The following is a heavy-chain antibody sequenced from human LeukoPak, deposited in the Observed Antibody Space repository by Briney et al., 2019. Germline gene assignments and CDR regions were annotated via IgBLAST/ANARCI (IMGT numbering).Heavy chain of an antibody. CDR2: VNNDGSST. Sequence: PGESLKISCGASGFSFSSYWMHWVRQAPGKGLTWVSRVNNDGSSTTYADSVEGRFTISRDNARNTLYLQMNSLRAEDTAVYYCARSSYPYYFDYWGQGTLVTVSS. CDR1: GFSFSSYW. CDR3: ARSSYPYYFDY. V-gene: IGHV3-74*01. J-gene: IGHJ4*02. D-gene: IGHD6-19*01.